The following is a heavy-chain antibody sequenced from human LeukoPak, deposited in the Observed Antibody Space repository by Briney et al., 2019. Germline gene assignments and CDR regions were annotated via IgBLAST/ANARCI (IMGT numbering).Heavy chain of an antibody. CDR2: INHSGST. V-gene: IGHV4-34*01. Sequence: SETLSLTCTVSGGSISSYYWSWIRQPPGKGLEWIGEINHSGSTNYNPSLKSRVTISVDTSKNQFSLKLSSVTAADTAVYYCARESHMGAGYFDYWGQGTLVTVSS. CDR1: GGSISSYY. D-gene: IGHD3-16*01. CDR3: ARESHMGAGYFDY. J-gene: IGHJ4*02.